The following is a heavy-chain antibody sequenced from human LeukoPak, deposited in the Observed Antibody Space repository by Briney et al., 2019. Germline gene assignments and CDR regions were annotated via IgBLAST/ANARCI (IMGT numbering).Heavy chain of an antibody. CDR3: TRDHYYGSGYYYYMDV. CDR2: IRSKAYGGTT. V-gene: IGHV3-49*04. J-gene: IGHJ6*03. CDR1: GFTFGDYA. Sequence: GGSLRLSCTASGFTFGDYAMSWVRQAPGKGLEGVGFIRSKAYGGTTEYAASVKGRFTISRDDSKSIAYLQMNSLKTEDTAVYYCTRDHYYGSGYYYYMDVWGKGTTVTISS. D-gene: IGHD3-10*01.